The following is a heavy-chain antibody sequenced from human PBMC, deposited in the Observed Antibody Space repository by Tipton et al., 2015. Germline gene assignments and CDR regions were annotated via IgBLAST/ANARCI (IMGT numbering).Heavy chain of an antibody. D-gene: IGHD3-10*01. J-gene: IGHJ5*02. V-gene: IGHV4-31*01. CDR3: ARAVVRGVIIPNWFGP. CDR1: GGSISIGGFY. Sequence: TLSLTCTVSGGSISIGGFYWSWIRQHPGKGLEWIGYINYSGTTNYNPSLKSQVTISLDTSNNQFSLNLSSVTAADTAVYYCARAVVRGVIIPNWFGPWGQRTLVTVSS. CDR2: INYSGTT.